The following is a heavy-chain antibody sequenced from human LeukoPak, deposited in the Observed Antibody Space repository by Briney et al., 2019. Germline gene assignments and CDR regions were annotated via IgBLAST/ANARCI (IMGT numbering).Heavy chain of an antibody. CDR3: ARGRLPGSGCYFDWLLDPNYYYYMDV. CDR1: GYTFTSYD. CDR2: MNPNSGNT. D-gene: IGHD3-9*01. V-gene: IGHV1-8*03. Sequence: ASVKVSCKASGYTFTSYDINWVRQATGQGLEWMGWMNPNSGNTGYAQKFQGRVTITADKSTSTAYMELSSLRSEDTAVYYCARGRLPGSGCYFDWLLDPNYYYYMDVWGKGTTVTVSS. J-gene: IGHJ6*03.